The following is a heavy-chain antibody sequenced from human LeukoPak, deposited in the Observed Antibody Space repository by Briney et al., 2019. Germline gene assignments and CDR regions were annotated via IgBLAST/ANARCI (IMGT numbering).Heavy chain of an antibody. CDR1: GGSISIYY. CDR3: ARERADIVVVNYYMDV. V-gene: IGHV4-59*01. D-gene: IGHD2-2*01. CDR2: IYYSGST. Sequence: PSETLSLTCTVSGGSISIYYWSWIRQPPGKGLEWIGYIYYSGSTNYNPSLKSRVTISVDTSKNQFSLKLSSVTAADTAVYYCARERADIVVVNYYMDVWGKGTTVTVSS. J-gene: IGHJ6*03.